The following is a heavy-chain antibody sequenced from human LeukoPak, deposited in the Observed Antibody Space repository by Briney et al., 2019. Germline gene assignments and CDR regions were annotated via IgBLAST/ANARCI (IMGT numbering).Heavy chain of an antibody. J-gene: IGHJ4*02. CDR2: IRDSGGNT. CDR1: GFTFSSYA. D-gene: IGHD1-20*01. V-gene: IGHV3-23*01. CDR3: ARDPHDNWNDLDY. Sequence: GGSLRLSCAASGFTFSSYAMTWVRQAPGKGLEWVSAIRDSGGNTYYADSVKGRFTISRDNSKNTLYLQMSSLRAEDTAVYYCARDPHDNWNDLDYWGQGTLVTVSS.